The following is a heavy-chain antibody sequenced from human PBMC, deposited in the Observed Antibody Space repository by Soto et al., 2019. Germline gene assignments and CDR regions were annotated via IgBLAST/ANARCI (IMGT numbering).Heavy chain of an antibody. CDR2: IYYSGST. V-gene: IGHV4-39*01. CDR3: VRLSFSSGWYPSYYYGMDV. CDR1: GGSISSSSYY. J-gene: IGHJ6*02. Sequence: PSETLSLTCTVSGGSISSSSYYWGWIRQPPGKGLEWIGSIYYSGSTYYNPSLKSRVTISVGTSKNQFSLKLSSVTAADTAVYYCVRLSFSSGWYPSYYYGMDVWGQGTTVTVSS. D-gene: IGHD6-19*01.